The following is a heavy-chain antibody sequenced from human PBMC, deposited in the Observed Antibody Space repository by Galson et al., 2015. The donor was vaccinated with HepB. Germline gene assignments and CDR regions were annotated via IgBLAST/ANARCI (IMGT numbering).Heavy chain of an antibody. Sequence: SLRLSCAASGFTFSSYAMHWVRQAPGKGLEWVAVISYDGSNKYYADSGKGRFTISRDNAKNSLYLQMNSLRAEDTAVYYCARELGGYGDYVSWFDPWGQGTLVTVSS. CDR1: GFTFSSYA. CDR3: ARELGGYGDYVSWFDP. CDR2: ISYDGSNK. J-gene: IGHJ5*02. D-gene: IGHD4-17*01. V-gene: IGHV3-30-3*01.